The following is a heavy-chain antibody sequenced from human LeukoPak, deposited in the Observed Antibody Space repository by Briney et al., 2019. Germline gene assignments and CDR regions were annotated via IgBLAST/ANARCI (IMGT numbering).Heavy chain of an antibody. CDR2: IYPDDSGT. J-gene: IGHJ3*02. CDR3: ARQAPYYLHIPGNDAFDI. D-gene: IGHD3-10*01. Sequence: GESLNISCEGSGYTFTTYWIAWARQVSGKGLEWMGIIYPDDSGTKYSPSFQGQVTLSVDKSINTTYLQWSSLKASDTAMYYCARQAPYYLHIPGNDAFDIWGQGTMVTVSS. V-gene: IGHV5-51*01. CDR1: GYTFTTYW.